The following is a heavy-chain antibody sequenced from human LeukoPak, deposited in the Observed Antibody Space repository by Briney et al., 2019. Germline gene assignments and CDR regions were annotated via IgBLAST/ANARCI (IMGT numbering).Heavy chain of an antibody. D-gene: IGHD1-7*01. J-gene: IGHJ5*02. CDR3: ARDARYNWNYAMGGTNWFDP. CDR2: ISSSSSYI. V-gene: IGHV3-21*01. Sequence: GGSLRLSCAASGFTFSSYSMNWVRQAPGKGLEWVSSISSSSSYIYYADSVKGRFTIPRDNAKNSLYLQMNSLRAEDTAVYYCARDARYNWNYAMGGTNWFDPWGQGTLVTVSS. CDR1: GFTFSSYS.